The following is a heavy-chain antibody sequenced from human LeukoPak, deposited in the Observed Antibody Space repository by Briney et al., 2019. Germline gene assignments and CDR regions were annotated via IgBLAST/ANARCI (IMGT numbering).Heavy chain of an antibody. CDR2: IGVTGAT. V-gene: IGHV3-13*01. CDR3: TKEFCGSRAACAGGSYYDF. Sequence: PGGPLKPPCAASDFPFSKDDFHWFRKAPGKGLEWAAAIGVTGATYYADSVKGRFTISREDAANSLYLQMRSLGAGDTALYYCTKEFCGSRAACAGGSYYDFWGRGALVTVSS. CDR1: DFPFSKDD. D-gene: IGHD2-15*01. J-gene: IGHJ2*01.